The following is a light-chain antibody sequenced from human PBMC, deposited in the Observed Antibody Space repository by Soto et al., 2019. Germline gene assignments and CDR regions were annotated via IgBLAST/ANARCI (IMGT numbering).Light chain of an antibody. CDR2: GNS. V-gene: IGLV1-40*01. J-gene: IGLJ3*02. CDR1: SSNIGAGYD. CDR3: QSYDSSLSAL. Sequence: QSVLTQPPSVSGAPGQRVTISCTGSSSNIGAGYDVHWYQQLPGTAPKLLIYGNSNRPSGVPDRFSGSKSGTSASLAITGXXXXXXXXXYCQSYDSSLSALFGGGTKLTV.